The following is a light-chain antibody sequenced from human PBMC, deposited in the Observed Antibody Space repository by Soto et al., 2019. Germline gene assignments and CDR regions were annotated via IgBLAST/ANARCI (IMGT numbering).Light chain of an antibody. CDR3: QQYKRYWT. CDR1: QSLGSW. Sequence: IQMAASPSTLSASVGDRVTITCRASQSLGSWLAWYQQKPGKAPILLVFDASTLQSGVPSRFSGSGFETEFTLTSGSLQHDDFATYYCQQYKRYWTFGQGTKVDIK. CDR2: DAS. J-gene: IGKJ1*01. V-gene: IGKV1-5*01.